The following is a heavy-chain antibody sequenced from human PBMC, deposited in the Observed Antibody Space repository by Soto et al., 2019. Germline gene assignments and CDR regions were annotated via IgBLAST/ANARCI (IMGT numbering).Heavy chain of an antibody. D-gene: IGHD3-10*01. CDR3: ARKFAPEFYDS. CDR1: GYSFSTYW. Sequence: EVHLVQSGAEVKKPGESLRISCKGSGYSFSTYWIAWVRQMPGKGLEWMGIVYPGDSDAKYSPAFQGQVTMSADKSINTAYLQLSRLQASDTAMYYCARKFAPEFYDSWGQGTLVTVSS. V-gene: IGHV5-51*01. J-gene: IGHJ4*02. CDR2: VYPGDSDA.